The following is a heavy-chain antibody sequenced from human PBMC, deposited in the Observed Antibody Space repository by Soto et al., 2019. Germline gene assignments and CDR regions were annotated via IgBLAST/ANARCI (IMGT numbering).Heavy chain of an antibody. CDR3: AHCRGGVASF. CDR2: VYWDDDK. J-gene: IGHJ4*02. CDR1: GFSLNTRDVG. V-gene: IGHV2-5*02. D-gene: IGHD3-16*01. Sequence: QITLNESGPALVKPTQTLTLTCTFSGFSLNTRDVGVGWIRQPPGKALEWLGVVYWDDDKTYSPSRKSRLTLTKDTPTNQVVLRMTKMDPVGTATYYCAHCRGGVASFWGQGTLVTVSS.